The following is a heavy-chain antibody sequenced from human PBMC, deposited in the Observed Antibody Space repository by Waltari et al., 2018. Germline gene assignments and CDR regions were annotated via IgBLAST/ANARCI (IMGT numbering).Heavy chain of an antibody. CDR1: GGTFSSYA. Sequence: QVQLVQSGAEVKKPGSSVKVSCKASGGTFSSYAISWVRQAPGQGLEWMGGIIPIFGTANYDKKVQGRVTITADESTSTAYMELGSLRSEDTAVYFCARQRNTGVGGRGYFDNWGQGTLVTVSS. J-gene: IGHJ4*02. CDR3: ARQRNTGVGGRGYFDN. CDR2: IIPIFGTA. V-gene: IGHV1-69*12. D-gene: IGHD3-16*01.